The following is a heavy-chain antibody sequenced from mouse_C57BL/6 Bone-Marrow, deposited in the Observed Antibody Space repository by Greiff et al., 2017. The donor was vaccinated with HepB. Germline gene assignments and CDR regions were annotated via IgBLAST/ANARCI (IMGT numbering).Heavy chain of an antibody. J-gene: IGHJ1*03. Sequence: EVQLVESGGGLVKPGGSLKLSCAASGFTFSDYGMHWVRQAPEKGLEWVAYISSGSSTIYYADTVKGRFTISRDNAKNTLFLQMTSLRSEDTAMYYCASLNYYGNRGGDWYFDVWGTGTTVTVSS. D-gene: IGHD1-1*01. V-gene: IGHV5-17*01. CDR2: ISSGSSTI. CDR1: GFTFSDYG. CDR3: ASLNYYGNRGGDWYFDV.